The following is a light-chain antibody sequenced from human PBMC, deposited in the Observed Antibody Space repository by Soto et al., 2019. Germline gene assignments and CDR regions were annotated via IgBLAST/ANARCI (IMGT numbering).Light chain of an antibody. J-gene: IGKJ2*01. V-gene: IGKV3-20*01. CDR3: QQYARPPYA. CDR1: QRISNSY. Sequence: EIVLTQSPATLSLSPGERATLSCRASQRISNSYLAWYQQKPGQAPRLLLYDASSRATGIPDRVSGSGSGTDFTLTISRLEPDDFAVYYCQQYARPPYAFGQGTKVEIK. CDR2: DAS.